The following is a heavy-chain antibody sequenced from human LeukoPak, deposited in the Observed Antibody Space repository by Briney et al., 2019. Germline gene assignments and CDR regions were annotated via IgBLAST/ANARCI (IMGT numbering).Heavy chain of an antibody. CDR1: GFTFSTYA. CDR3: ALGGVTAGFDY. Sequence: GGSLSLSCAASGFTFSTYAMSWVRQPPGKGLEGVSVISGSGGSTYYADSVKGRFTISRDNSKNTLYLQMNSLRAEDTAVYYCALGGVTAGFDYWGQGTLVTVSS. D-gene: IGHD2-21*02. V-gene: IGHV3-23*01. J-gene: IGHJ4*02. CDR2: ISGSGGST.